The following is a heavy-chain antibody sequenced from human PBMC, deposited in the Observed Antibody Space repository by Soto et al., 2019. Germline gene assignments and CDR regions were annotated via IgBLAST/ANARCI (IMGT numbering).Heavy chain of an antibody. CDR1: GDSVSSNSAA. CDR3: ARDFGSDWRNRFDP. CDR2: TYYRSKWYN. V-gene: IGHV6-1*01. J-gene: IGHJ5*02. Sequence: SQTLSLTCAISGDSVSSNSAAWNWIRQSPSRGLEWLGRTYYRSKWYNDYAVSVKSRITINPDTSKKQFSLQLNAVTPEDTAVYYCARDFGSDWRNRFDPWGQGTLVTVSS. D-gene: IGHD2-21*02.